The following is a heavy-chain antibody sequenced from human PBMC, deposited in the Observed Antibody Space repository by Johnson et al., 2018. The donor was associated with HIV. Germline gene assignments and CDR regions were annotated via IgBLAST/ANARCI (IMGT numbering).Heavy chain of an antibody. D-gene: IGHD2-15*01. CDR1: GFTFSSYG. CDR2: IWYDGSNK. V-gene: IGHV3-33*01. Sequence: QMLLVESGGGVVQPWRSLRLSCAASGFTFSSYGMHWVRQAPGKGLEWVAVIWYDGSNKYYADSVKGRFTISRDNSKNTLYLQMNSLRAEDTAVYYCARDGAIPPGQYCSGGSCHGGDAFDIWGQGTMVTVSS. J-gene: IGHJ3*02. CDR3: ARDGAIPPGQYCSGGSCHGGDAFDI.